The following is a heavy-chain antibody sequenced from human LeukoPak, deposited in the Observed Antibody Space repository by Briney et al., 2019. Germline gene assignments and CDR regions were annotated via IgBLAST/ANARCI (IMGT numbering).Heavy chain of an antibody. CDR2: IYYSGST. CDR1: GGSISSYY. D-gene: IGHD5-18*01. V-gene: IGHV4-59*01. J-gene: IGHJ4*02. Sequence: SETLSLTCTVSGGSISSYYWSWIRQPPGKGLEWIGYIYYSGSTNYNPSLKSRVTISVDTSKNQFSLKLSSVTAADTAVYYCARVGYSYGFDYWGQGTLVTVSS. CDR3: ARVGYSYGFDY.